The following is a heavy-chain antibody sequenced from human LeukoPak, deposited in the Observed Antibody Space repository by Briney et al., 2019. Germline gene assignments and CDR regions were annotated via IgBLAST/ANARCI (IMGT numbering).Heavy chain of an antibody. CDR1: GYTFTSYG. Sequence: GASVNVSCKASGYTFTSYGISWVRQAPGQGLEWMGWISAYNGNTNYAQKLQGRVTMTTDTSTSTAYMELRSLRSDDTAVYYCARDRRDIVVVPAAISNNWFDPWGQGTLVTVSS. J-gene: IGHJ5*02. V-gene: IGHV1-18*01. CDR3: ARDRRDIVVVPAAISNNWFDP. D-gene: IGHD2-2*02. CDR2: ISAYNGNT.